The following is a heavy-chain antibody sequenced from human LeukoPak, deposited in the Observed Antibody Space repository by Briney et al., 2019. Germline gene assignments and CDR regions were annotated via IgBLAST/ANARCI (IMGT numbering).Heavy chain of an antibody. D-gene: IGHD6-13*01. CDR3: ARNREIAAAGTDAFDI. Sequence: GGSLRLSCAASGFTFSSYSMNWVRQAPGKGLEWVSYISSSSSTIYYADSVKGRFTISRDNAENSLYLQMNSLRAEDTAVYYCARNREIAAAGTDAFDIWGQGTMVTVSS. CDR1: GFTFSSYS. CDR2: ISSSSSTI. V-gene: IGHV3-48*04. J-gene: IGHJ3*02.